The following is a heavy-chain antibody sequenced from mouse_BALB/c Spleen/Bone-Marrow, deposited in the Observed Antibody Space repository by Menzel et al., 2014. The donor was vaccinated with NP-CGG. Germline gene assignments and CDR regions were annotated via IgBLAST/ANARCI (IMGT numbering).Heavy chain of an antibody. CDR1: GYTFSSYW. V-gene: IGHV1-9*01. J-gene: IGHJ4*01. D-gene: IGHD2-2*01. CDR2: ILPGSGST. CDR3: ARFYGYDGMDY. Sequence: VQGVESGAELMKPGASVKISCKATGYTFSSYWIEWVKQRPGYGLEWIGEILPGSGSTNYNEKFKGKATFTADTSSNTAYMQLSSLASEDSAVYYCARFYGYDGMDYWGQGTSVTVSS.